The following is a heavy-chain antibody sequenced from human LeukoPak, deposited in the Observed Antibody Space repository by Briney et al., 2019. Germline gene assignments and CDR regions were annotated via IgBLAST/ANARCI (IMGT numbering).Heavy chain of an antibody. Sequence: GGSLRLSCAASGFTFSSYSMNWVRQAPGKGLEWVSSISSSSSYIYYADSVKGRFTISRDNAKNSLYLQMNSLRAEDTAVYYCARDSSEGAFDIWGQGTMVTVSS. J-gene: IGHJ3*02. CDR3: ARDSSEGAFDI. CDR2: ISSSSSYI. CDR1: GFTFSSYS. D-gene: IGHD6-19*01. V-gene: IGHV3-21*01.